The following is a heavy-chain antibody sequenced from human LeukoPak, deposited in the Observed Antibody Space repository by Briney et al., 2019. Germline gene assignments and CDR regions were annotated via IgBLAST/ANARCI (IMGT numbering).Heavy chain of an antibody. Sequence: SETLSFTCTASGFSITGYYWTWVRQPAGKGLEWVGRIYSGGSTNYNPPLTSRVPMSVDTSKNQFSLKLSSVTAADTAVYYCATGRDADSARGYYDMDVWGQGTTVTVSS. V-gene: IGHV4-4*07. J-gene: IGHJ6*02. D-gene: IGHD5-24*01. CDR1: GFSITGYY. CDR2: IYSGGST. CDR3: ATGRDADSARGYYDMDV.